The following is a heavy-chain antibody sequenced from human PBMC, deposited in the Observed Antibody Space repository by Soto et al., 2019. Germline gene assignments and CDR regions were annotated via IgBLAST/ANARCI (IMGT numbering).Heavy chain of an antibody. CDR1: GGTFSSYA. Sequence: GASVKVSCKASGGTFSSYAISWVRQAPGQGLEWMGGIIPIFGTANYAQKFQGRVTITADESTSTAYMELSSLRSEDTAVYYCARGTYYYGSGSSLDYWGQGTLVTVSS. V-gene: IGHV1-69*13. D-gene: IGHD3-10*01. CDR2: IIPIFGTA. J-gene: IGHJ4*02. CDR3: ARGTYYYGSGSSLDY.